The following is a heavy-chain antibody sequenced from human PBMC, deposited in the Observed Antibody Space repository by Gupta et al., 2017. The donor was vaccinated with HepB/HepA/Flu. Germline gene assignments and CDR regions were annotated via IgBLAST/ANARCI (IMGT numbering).Heavy chain of an antibody. CDR2: ISYSGGT. Sequence: QVQLQESGPGLLMPSETLSLTCTVSGGTINSYYWSWIRQPPGKGLEWIGYISYSGGTNYNPTLKSRLTISVDTSKNQFSLKLNSVTAADTAVYYCARGGRAARTDFFDAWSQGNLVTVSS. V-gene: IGHV4-59*01. CDR3: ARGGRAARTDFFDA. D-gene: IGHD6-6*01. CDR1: GGTINSYY. J-gene: IGHJ5*02.